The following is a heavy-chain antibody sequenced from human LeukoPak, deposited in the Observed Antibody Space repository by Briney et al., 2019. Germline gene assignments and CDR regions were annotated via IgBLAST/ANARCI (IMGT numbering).Heavy chain of an antibody. V-gene: IGHV1-18*01. CDR1: GYTFTSYG. Sequence: ASVKVSCKASGYTFTSYGISWVRQAPGQGLEWMGWIGAYNVNTNYAQKLQGRVTVTTDTSTSTAYMELRGLRSDDTAVYYCARDYYDSSGYRQNYFDYWGQGTLVTVSS. D-gene: IGHD3-22*01. CDR3: ARDYYDSSGYRQNYFDY. CDR2: IGAYNVNT. J-gene: IGHJ4*02.